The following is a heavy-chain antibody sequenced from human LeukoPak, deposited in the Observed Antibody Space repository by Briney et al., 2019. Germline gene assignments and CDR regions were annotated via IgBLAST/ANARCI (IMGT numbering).Heavy chain of an antibody. V-gene: IGHV3-30*03. D-gene: IGHD6-19*01. CDR1: GFTFSSYG. J-gene: IGHJ6*02. Sequence: GRSLRLSCAASGFTFSSYGMHWVRQAPGKGLEWVAVISYDGINKYYADSVKGRFTISRDNSKNTLYLQMNSLRDEDTAVYYCARDLVLAVAGDYYYYGMDVWGQGTTVTVSS. CDR2: ISYDGINK. CDR3: ARDLVLAVAGDYYYYGMDV.